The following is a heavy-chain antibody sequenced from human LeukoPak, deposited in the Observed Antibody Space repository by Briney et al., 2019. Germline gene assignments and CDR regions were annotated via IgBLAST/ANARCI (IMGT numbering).Heavy chain of an antibody. CDR1: GFTFSSYE. J-gene: IGHJ4*02. CDR3: ARSRYDYIWGIDY. D-gene: IGHD3-16*01. V-gene: IGHV3-48*03. CDR2: ISSSGSTI. Sequence: GGSLRLSCAASGFTFSSYEMNWVRQAPGKGLEWVSDISSSGSTIDYADSVKGRFTISRDNAKNTLYLQMNSLRDEDTAVFYCARSRYDYIWGIDYWGQGTLVTISS.